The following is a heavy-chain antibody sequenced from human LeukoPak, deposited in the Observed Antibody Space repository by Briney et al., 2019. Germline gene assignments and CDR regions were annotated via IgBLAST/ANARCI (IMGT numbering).Heavy chain of an antibody. CDR2: ITAYGADR. Sequence: PGGSLRLSCGVSGFTFGNYAVSWVRQAPGKGLEWVAGITAYGADRNYADSVKGRFTISRDNSKSTLDLQMNSLRAEDTALYYCARDGTWGWAQYDYWGQGILVTVSS. CDR3: ARDGTWGWAQYDY. D-gene: IGHD1-1*01. CDR1: GFTFGNYA. J-gene: IGHJ4*02. V-gene: IGHV3-23*01.